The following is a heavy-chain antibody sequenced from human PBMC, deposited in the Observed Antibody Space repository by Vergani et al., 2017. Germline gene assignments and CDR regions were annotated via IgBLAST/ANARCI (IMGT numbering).Heavy chain of an antibody. J-gene: IGHJ4*02. D-gene: IGHD3-22*01. CDR2: ISSDVGST. CDR1: GFTFSTYA. V-gene: IGHV3-23*01. CDR3: EGPQGTSAYSYGGFDY. Sequence: EVQLLESGGGLVQPGGSLRLSCAASGFTFSTYAMTWVRQAPGKGLEWVSTISSDVGSTYYADSVNDLFTISRENSKNTLSLQMNSLTAEDTAIYFCEGPQGTSAYSYGGFDYWGQGILVTVSS.